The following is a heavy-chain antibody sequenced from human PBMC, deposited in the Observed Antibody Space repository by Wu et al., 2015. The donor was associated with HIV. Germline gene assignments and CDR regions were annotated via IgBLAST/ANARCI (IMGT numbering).Heavy chain of an antibody. V-gene: IGHV1-69*05. D-gene: IGHD3-22*01. J-gene: IGHJ5*02. CDR3: ARDRNYYDSSGYYRNWFDP. CDR1: GGTFSNYV. CDR2: IIPIFGTA. Sequence: QVQLVQSGAEVKKPGSSVKVSCKASGGTFSNYVISWVRQAPGRGLEWMGGIIPIFGTANYAQKFQGRVTITTDESTSTAYMELSSLRSEDTAVYYCARDRNYYDSSGYYRNWFDPWGQGTLVTVSS.